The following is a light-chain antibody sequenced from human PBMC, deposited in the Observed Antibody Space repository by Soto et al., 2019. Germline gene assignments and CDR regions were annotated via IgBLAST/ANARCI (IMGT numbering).Light chain of an antibody. Sequence: DIVVTQSPDSLPVSLGERATMNCKSSQSVLNSSNNKNYLAWYQQKPGKAPKLLIYAASSLQSGVPSRFSGSGSGTDFTLTISSLQPEDFATYYCLQDYNYPLTFGGGTKVDIK. CDR2: AAS. J-gene: IGKJ4*01. CDR1: QSVLNSSNNKNY. CDR3: LQDYNYPLT. V-gene: IGKV4-1*01.